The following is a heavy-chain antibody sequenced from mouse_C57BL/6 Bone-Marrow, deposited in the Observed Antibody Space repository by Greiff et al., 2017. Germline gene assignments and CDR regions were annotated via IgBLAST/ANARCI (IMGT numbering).Heavy chain of an antibody. Sequence: EVQLMESGGGLVKPGGSLKLSCAASGFTFSSYAMSWVRQTPEKRLEWVATISDGGSYTYYPDNVKGRFTISRDNAKNNLYLQMSHLKSEDTAMYYCARDNGTPFAYWGQGTLVTVSA. CDR1: GFTFSSYA. CDR3: ARDNGTPFAY. CDR2: ISDGGSYT. V-gene: IGHV5-4*01. J-gene: IGHJ3*01. D-gene: IGHD2-1*01.